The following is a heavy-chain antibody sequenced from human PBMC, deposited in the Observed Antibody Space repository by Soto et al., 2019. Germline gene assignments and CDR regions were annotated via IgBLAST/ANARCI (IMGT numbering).Heavy chain of an antibody. D-gene: IGHD3-16*02. J-gene: IGHJ6*02. Sequence: PSETLSLTCTVSGGSISSGGYYWSWIRQHPGKGLEWIGYIYYSGSTYYNPSLKSRVTISVDTSKNQFSLKLSSVTAADTAVYYCARVFHDGYRYYYGMDVWGQGTTVTVSS. CDR1: GGSISSGGYY. CDR3: ARVFHDGYRYYYGMDV. V-gene: IGHV4-31*03. CDR2: IYYSGST.